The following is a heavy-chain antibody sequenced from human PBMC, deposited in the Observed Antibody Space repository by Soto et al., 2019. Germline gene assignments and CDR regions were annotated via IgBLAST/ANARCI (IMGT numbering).Heavy chain of an antibody. CDR2: ISGSGVST. D-gene: IGHD6-19*01. J-gene: IGHJ4*02. CDR1: GFTFSSYA. Sequence: EVQLLGSGGGLVQPGGSLRLSCAASGFTFSSYAMSWVRQAPGKGLEWVAGISGSGVSTHYADSVKGRFTISRDNSRNTLDLQMNSLRAEGTAVYYCAKEVGYSSGYDYFDCWGQGALVAVSS. V-gene: IGHV3-23*01. CDR3: AKEVGYSSGYDYFDC.